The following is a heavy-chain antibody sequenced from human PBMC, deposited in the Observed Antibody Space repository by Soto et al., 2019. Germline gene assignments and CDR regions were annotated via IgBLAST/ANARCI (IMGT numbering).Heavy chain of an antibody. CDR3: AKAIAVAEKVYYYYMDV. D-gene: IGHD6-19*01. CDR2: ISYDGSNK. V-gene: IGHV3-30*18. CDR1: GFPFSSYC. Sequence: GGSLSLSCAASGFPFSSYCMHWVRQAPGKGLEWVAVISYDGSNKYYADSVKGRFTISRDNSKNTLYLQMNSLRAEDTAVYYCAKAIAVAEKVYYYYMDVWGKGTTVTVS. J-gene: IGHJ6*03.